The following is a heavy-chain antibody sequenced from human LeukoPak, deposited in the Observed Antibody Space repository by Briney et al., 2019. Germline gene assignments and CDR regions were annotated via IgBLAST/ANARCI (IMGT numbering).Heavy chain of an antibody. CDR3: ARLSSSWYQDWYFDL. CDR1: GGSISIYD. V-gene: IGHV4-4*07. D-gene: IGHD6-13*01. Sequence: SETLSLTCTVSGGSISIYDWSWIRQPAGKGLEWIGRIYTSGSTNYNPSLKSRVTMSEDTSKKQFSLKLSSVTAADTAVYYCARLSSSWYQDWYFDLWGRGTLVTVSS. CDR2: IYTSGST. J-gene: IGHJ2*01.